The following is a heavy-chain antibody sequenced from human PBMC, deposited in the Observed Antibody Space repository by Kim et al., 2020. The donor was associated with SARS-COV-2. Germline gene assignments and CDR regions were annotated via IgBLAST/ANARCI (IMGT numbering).Heavy chain of an antibody. CDR3: ARSNDIVVVPAAKKAAAGGVDY. Sequence: SETLSLTCAVYGGSFSGYYWSWIRQPPGKGLEWIGEIKHSGSTNYNPSLKSRVTISVDTSKNQFSLKLSSVTAADTAVYYCARSNDIVVVPAAKKAAAGGVDYWGQGTLVTVSS. J-gene: IGHJ4*02. CDR1: GGSFSGYY. D-gene: IGHD2-2*01. CDR2: IKHSGST. V-gene: IGHV4-34*01.